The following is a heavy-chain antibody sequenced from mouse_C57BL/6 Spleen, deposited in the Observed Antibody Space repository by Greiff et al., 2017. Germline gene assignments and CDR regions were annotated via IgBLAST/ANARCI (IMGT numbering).Heavy chain of an antibody. CDR3: ARGYGSSWDWFAY. CDR2: ISYDGSN. Sequence: EVQLQESGPGLVKPSQSLSLTCSVTGYSITSGYYWNWIRQFPGNKLEWMGYISYDGSNNYNPSLKNRISITRDTSKNQFFLKLNSVTTEDTATYYCARGYGSSWDWFAYWGQGTLVTVSA. CDR1: GYSITSGYY. V-gene: IGHV3-6*01. J-gene: IGHJ3*01. D-gene: IGHD1-1*01.